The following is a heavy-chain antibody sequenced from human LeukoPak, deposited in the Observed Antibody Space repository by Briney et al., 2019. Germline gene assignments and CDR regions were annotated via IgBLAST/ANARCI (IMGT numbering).Heavy chain of an antibody. Sequence: SVKVSCKASGGTFSSYAISWVRQAPGQGLECMGGIIPIFGTANYAQKFQGRVTITTDESTSTAYMELSSLRSEDTAVYYCAGDPSPPSYGSPIFHYWGQGTLVTVSS. D-gene: IGHD5-18*01. CDR3: AGDPSPPSYGSPIFHY. CDR1: GGTFSSYA. V-gene: IGHV1-69*05. J-gene: IGHJ4*02. CDR2: IIPIFGTA.